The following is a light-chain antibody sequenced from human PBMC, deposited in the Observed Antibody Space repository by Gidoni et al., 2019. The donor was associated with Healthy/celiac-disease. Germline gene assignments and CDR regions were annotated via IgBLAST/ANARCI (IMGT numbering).Light chain of an antibody. CDR2: DAS. CDR3: QQRSNWPLT. Sequence: EIVLTHSPAPLSLSPGDRATLSCRASQCVSSYLDWYQQKPGQAPRLLIYDASNRATGIPARFSGSGSGTDFTLTISSLEPEDFAIYYCQQRSNWPLTFGGGTKVEIK. V-gene: IGKV3-11*01. J-gene: IGKJ4*01. CDR1: QCVSSY.